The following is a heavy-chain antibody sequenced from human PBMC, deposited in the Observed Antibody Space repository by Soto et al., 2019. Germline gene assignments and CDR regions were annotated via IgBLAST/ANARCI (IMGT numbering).Heavy chain of an antibody. CDR2: MSPNSGNT. Sequence: ASVKVSCKASGYIFTSYDLNWVRQATGQGLEWIGWMSPNSGNTGYAQKFQGRVTMTTNTAMSTAYMELSSLTSEDTAVYYCARDYGGNSGWFDPWGQGTLVTVSS. CDR3: ARDYGGNSGWFDP. V-gene: IGHV1-8*01. J-gene: IGHJ5*02. D-gene: IGHD4-17*01. CDR1: GYIFTSYD.